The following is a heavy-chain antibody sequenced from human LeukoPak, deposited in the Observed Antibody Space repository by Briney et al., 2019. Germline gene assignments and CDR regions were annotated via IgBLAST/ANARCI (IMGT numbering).Heavy chain of an antibody. CDR3: ARHEKVYGASFDY. CDR1: GYSISSGYH. J-gene: IGHJ4*02. D-gene: IGHD2-8*01. CDR2: IFHSGST. V-gene: IGHV4-38-2*01. Sequence: SETLSLTCAVSGYSISSGYHWGWIRQSPGKGLEWIGSIFHSGSTFYSPSLKSRITISVDTSKNQFSLKLNSVTAADTAIYYCARHEKVYGASFDYWGQGTLVTVSS.